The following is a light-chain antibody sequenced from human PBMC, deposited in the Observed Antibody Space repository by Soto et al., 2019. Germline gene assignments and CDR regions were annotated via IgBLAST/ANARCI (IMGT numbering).Light chain of an antibody. CDR1: QSVKSSY. Sequence: EILMTQSPFTLSVSPGERATLPCRASQSVKSSYLAWYQHKPGQAPRLLIYGTSSRATGIPDRLSGSGSGTEFTLTISRLEPEDFPVYYCQQYGYSLTFGQGTKVDIK. J-gene: IGKJ1*01. CDR3: QQYGYSLT. CDR2: GTS. V-gene: IGKV3-20*01.